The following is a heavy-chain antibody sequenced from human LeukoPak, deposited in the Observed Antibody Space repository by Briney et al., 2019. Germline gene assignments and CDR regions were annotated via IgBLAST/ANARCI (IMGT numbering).Heavy chain of an antibody. J-gene: IGHJ4*02. CDR1: GFTFSSYG. CDR3: AKDIGKIAAAAPIDY. Sequence: QPGGSLRLSCAASGFTFSSYGMHWVRQAPGKGLEWVAVISYGGSNKYYADSVEGRFTISRDNSKNTLYLQMNSLRAEDTAVYYCAKDIGKIAAAAPIDYWGQGTLVTVSS. D-gene: IGHD6-13*01. CDR2: ISYGGSNK. V-gene: IGHV3-30*18.